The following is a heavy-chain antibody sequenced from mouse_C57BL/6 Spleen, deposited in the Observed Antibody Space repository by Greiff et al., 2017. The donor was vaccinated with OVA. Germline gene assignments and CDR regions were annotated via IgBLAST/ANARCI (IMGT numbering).Heavy chain of an antibody. Sequence: EVKLQESGPGLVKPSQSLSLTCSVPGYSITSGYYWNWIRQFPGNKLEWMGYISYDGSNNYNPSLKNRISITRDTSKNQFFLKLNSVTTEDTATYYCARVGYYGPDYYAMDYWGQGTSVTVSS. CDR2: ISYDGSN. V-gene: IGHV3-6*01. J-gene: IGHJ4*01. CDR1: GYSITSGYY. CDR3: ARVGYYGPDYYAMDY. D-gene: IGHD2-1*01.